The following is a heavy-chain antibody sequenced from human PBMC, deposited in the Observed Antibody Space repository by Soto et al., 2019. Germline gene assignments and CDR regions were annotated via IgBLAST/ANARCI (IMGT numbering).Heavy chain of an antibody. CDR2: IWYDGSNK. J-gene: IGHJ6*02. CDR3: ARDAGIAATGYYYYGMDV. Sequence: GGSLRLSCAASGFTFSSYGMHWVRQAPGKGLEWVAVIWYDGSNKYYADSVKGRFTISRDNSKNTLYLQMNSLRAEDTAVYYCARDAGIAATGYYYYGMDVWGQGTTVTVSS. CDR1: GFTFSSYG. V-gene: IGHV3-33*01. D-gene: IGHD6-13*01.